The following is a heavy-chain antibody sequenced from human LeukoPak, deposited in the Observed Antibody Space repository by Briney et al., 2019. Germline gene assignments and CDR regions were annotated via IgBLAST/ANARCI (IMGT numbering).Heavy chain of an antibody. V-gene: IGHV4-61*02. CDR2: IYTSGST. CDR3: ARDWGAAAYFPL. Sequence: SETLSLTCTVSGGSISSGSYYWSWIRQPAGKGLEWIGRIYTSGSTNYNPSLKSRVTMSVDTSKNQFSLKLSSVTAADTAVYYCARDWGAAAYFPLWGQGTLVTVSS. D-gene: IGHD6-13*01. CDR1: GGSISSGSYY. J-gene: IGHJ4*02.